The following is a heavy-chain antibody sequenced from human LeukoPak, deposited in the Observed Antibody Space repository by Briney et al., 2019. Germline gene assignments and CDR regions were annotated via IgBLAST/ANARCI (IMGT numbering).Heavy chain of an antibody. V-gene: IGHV4-59*01. Sequence: SETLSLTCTVSGGSISGYYWSWIRQPPGKGLEWIGYIYYSGSTNYNPSLKSRVTISVDTSKNQFSLKLSSVTAADTAVYYCARVLAGSWYEIDWFDPWGQGTLVTVSS. D-gene: IGHD6-13*01. CDR1: GGSISGYY. CDR3: ARVLAGSWYEIDWFDP. CDR2: IYYSGST. J-gene: IGHJ5*02.